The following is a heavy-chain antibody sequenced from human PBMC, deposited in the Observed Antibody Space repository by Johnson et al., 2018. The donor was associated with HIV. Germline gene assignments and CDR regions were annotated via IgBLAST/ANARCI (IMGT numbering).Heavy chain of an antibody. CDR3: AKGRSEYSSPIGAFDI. D-gene: IGHD6-6*01. Sequence: VQLVESGGGVVQPGRSLRLSCAASGFTFSSYAMHWVRQAPGKGLAWVAVISYDESNKDYADSVKGRFTMSRDNSKNTLYLQMNSLRAEDTALYYCAKGRSEYSSPIGAFDIWGQGTMVTVSS. CDR1: GFTFSSYA. CDR2: ISYDESNK. J-gene: IGHJ3*02. V-gene: IGHV3-30-3*01.